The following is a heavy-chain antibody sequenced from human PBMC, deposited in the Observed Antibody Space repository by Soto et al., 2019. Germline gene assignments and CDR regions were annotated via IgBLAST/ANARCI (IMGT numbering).Heavy chain of an antibody. CDR1: GFSLSSKGMR. J-gene: IGHJ4*02. CDR2: SDWDDDK. D-gene: IGHD3-16*01. CDR3: ARSPGGFTVATYFFDY. V-gene: IGHV2-70*04. Sequence: SGPTLVNPTQTLTLTCSFSGFSLSSKGMRVSWIRRPPGKALEWLARSDWDDDKFYSPSLRTRLAISKGTSKNQVVLTMTNVDPMDTATYYCARSPGGFTVATYFFDYWGQGTLVTVSS.